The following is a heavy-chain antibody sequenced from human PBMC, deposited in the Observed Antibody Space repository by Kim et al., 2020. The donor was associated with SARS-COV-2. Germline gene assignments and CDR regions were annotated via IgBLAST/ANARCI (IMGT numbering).Heavy chain of an antibody. CDR2: INSRGSNV. CDR3: ASRDRTYSFDY. CDR1: GLSFSDYY. V-gene: IGHV3-11*04. Sequence: GGSLRLSCAASGLSFSDYYMSWIRQAPGKGLEWLSYINSRGSNVYYADSVKGRFTVSRDNAKNSLYLQMSSLRAEDTAVYYCASRDRTYSFDYWGQGTLVTISS. J-gene: IGHJ4*02. D-gene: IGHD2-21*01.